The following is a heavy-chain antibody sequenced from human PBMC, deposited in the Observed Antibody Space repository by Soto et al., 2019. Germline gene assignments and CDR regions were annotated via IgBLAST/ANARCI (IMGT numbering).Heavy chain of an antibody. CDR2: IYYSGST. J-gene: IGHJ5*02. V-gene: IGHV4-59*01. D-gene: IGHD2-2*01. CDR3: ARQGPASILNTWFDP. CDR1: GGSISSYY. Sequence: PSETLSLTCTVSGGSISSYYWSWIRQPPGKGLEWTGYIYYSGSTNYNPSLKSRATISLDTSKNQFSLKLSSVTAADTAVYYCARQGPASILNTWFDPWGQGTLVTVSS.